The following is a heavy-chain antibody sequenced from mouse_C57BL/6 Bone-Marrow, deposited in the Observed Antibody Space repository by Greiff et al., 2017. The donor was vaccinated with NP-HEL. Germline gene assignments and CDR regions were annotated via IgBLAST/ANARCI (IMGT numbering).Heavy chain of an antibody. J-gene: IGHJ2*01. CDR2: IWSGGST. D-gene: IGHD2-4*01. CDR3: ARGLYYDYEGDYFDY. CDR1: GFSLTSYG. V-gene: IGHV2-2*01. Sequence: VMLVESGPGLVQPSQSLSITCTVSGFSLTSYGVHWVRQSPGKGLEWLGVIWSGGSTDYNAAFISRMGISKDNSKSQVFFKMNSLQAYDTAIYYCARGLYYDYEGDYFDYWGQGTTLTVSS.